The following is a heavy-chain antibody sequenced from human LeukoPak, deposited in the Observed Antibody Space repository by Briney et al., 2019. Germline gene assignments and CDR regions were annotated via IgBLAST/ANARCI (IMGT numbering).Heavy chain of an antibody. CDR3: ARSHVANGLVVPSAIPPQAFDY. Sequence: GASVKVSCKASGYTFTSYYMHWVRQAPGQGLEWMGIINPSGGSTSYAQKCQGRVTMTRDTPTSTVYMELSSLRSEDTAVYYCARSHVANGLVVPSAIPPQAFDYWGQGTLVTVSS. D-gene: IGHD2-2*01. V-gene: IGHV1-46*01. J-gene: IGHJ4*02. CDR1: GYTFTSYY. CDR2: INPSGGST.